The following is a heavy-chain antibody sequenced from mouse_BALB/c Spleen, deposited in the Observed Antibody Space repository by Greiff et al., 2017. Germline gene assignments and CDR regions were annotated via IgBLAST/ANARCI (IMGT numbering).Heavy chain of an antibody. CDR1: GFSLTGYG. CDR3: ARANWDVSFDY. CDR2: IWGDGST. D-gene: IGHD4-1*01. J-gene: IGHJ2*01. Sequence: VQLKESGPGLVAPSQSLSITCTVSGFSLTGYGVNWVRQPPGKGLEWLGMIWGDGSTDYNSALKSRLSISKDNSKSQVFLKMNSLQTDDTARYYCARANWDVSFDYWGQGTTLTVSS. V-gene: IGHV2-6-7*01.